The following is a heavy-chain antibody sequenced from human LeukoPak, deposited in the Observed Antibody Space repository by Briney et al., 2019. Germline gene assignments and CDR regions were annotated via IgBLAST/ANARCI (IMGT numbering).Heavy chain of an antibody. Sequence: PGGSLRLSCAASGFTFSSYAMSWVRQAPGKGLEWVSAISGSGGSTYYADSVKGRFTISRGNSKNTLYLQMNSLRAEDTAVYYCARDTRDGSGWYAHDYWGQGTLVTVSS. D-gene: IGHD6-19*01. CDR2: ISGSGGST. CDR3: ARDTRDGSGWYAHDY. J-gene: IGHJ4*02. CDR1: GFTFSSYA. V-gene: IGHV3-23*01.